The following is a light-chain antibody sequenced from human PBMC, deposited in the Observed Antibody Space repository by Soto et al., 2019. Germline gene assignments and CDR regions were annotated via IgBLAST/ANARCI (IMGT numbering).Light chain of an antibody. V-gene: IGLV2-23*01. CDR2: EGG. Sequence: QSALTQPASVSGSPGQSITISCTGTSSDVGNYNLVSWYQQYPGKAPKLMIYEGGKRPSGVSNRFSGSKSGNTASLTISGLQAEDEADYYCCSFALRRTLIFGGGTTLTVL. J-gene: IGLJ2*01. CDR3: CSFALRRTLI. CDR1: SSDVGNYNL.